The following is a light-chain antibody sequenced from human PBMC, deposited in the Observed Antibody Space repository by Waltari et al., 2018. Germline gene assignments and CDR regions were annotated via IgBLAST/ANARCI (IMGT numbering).Light chain of an antibody. CDR3: QQYYSYPWT. V-gene: IGKV1-8*01. CDR2: AAS. CDR1: QGISSY. Sequence: AIRMTKYPSSLSASTGDRVTITCRASQGISSYLAWYQQKPGKAPKLLIYAASTLQSGVPSRFSGSGSGTDFTLTISCLQSEDFATYYCQQYYSYPWTFGQGTKVEIK. J-gene: IGKJ1*01.